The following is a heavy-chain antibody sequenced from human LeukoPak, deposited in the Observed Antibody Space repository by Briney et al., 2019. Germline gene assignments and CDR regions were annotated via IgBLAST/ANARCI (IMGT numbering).Heavy chain of an antibody. CDR1: GFTFSSYE. Sequence: PGGSLRLSCAASGFTFSSYEMNWVRQAPGKGLEWVSYISSSGSTIYCADSVKGRFTISRDNAKNSLYLQMNSLRAEDTAVYYCASGYYDSSGYSQFDYWGQGTLVTVSS. CDR3: ASGYYDSSGYSQFDY. V-gene: IGHV3-48*03. J-gene: IGHJ4*02. CDR2: ISSSGSTI. D-gene: IGHD3-22*01.